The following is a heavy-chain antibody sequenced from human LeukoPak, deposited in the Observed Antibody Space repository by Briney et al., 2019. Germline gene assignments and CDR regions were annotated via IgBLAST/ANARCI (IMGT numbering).Heavy chain of an antibody. CDR3: ARHRIAARRMSSGVSFDY. D-gene: IGHD6-6*01. CDR1: GYSFSKYW. CDR2: IYPGDSDT. Sequence: GESLKISCKGSGYSFSKYWIGWVRQMPGKGLEWMGIIYPGDSDTQYSPSFQGQVTISADKSISTAYLQWSSLKASDTAMYYCARHRIAARRMSSGVSFDYWGQGTLVTVSS. V-gene: IGHV5-51*01. J-gene: IGHJ4*02.